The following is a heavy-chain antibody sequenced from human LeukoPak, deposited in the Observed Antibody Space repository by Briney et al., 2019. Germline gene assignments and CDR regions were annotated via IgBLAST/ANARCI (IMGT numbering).Heavy chain of an antibody. V-gene: IGHV4-31*03. Sequence: SETLSLTCTVSGGSISSGGYYWSWIRQHPGKGLEWIGYIYYSGSTYYNPSLKSRVTISVDTSKNQFSLKLSSVTAADTAVYYCARAVTIFGVAICYFDYWGQGTLVTVSS. D-gene: IGHD3-3*01. J-gene: IGHJ4*02. CDR3: ARAVTIFGVAICYFDY. CDR2: IYYSGST. CDR1: GGSISSGGYY.